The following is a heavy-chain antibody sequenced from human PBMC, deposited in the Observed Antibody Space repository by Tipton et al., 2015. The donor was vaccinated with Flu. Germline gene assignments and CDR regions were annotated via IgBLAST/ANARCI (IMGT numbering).Heavy chain of an antibody. CDR1: GGSFSGYY. D-gene: IGHD2-2*01. J-gene: IGHJ5*02. V-gene: IGHV4-4*07. Sequence: TLSLTCAVYGGSFSGYYWSWIRQPAGKGLEWIGRIYTSGSTNYNPSLKSRVTMSVDTSKNQFSLKLSSVTAADTAVYYCAREGCSSTSCYGLDPWGQGTLVTVSS. CDR2: IYTSGST. CDR3: AREGCSSTSCYGLDP.